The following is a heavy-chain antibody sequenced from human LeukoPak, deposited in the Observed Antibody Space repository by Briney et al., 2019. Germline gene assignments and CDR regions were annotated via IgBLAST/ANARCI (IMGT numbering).Heavy chain of an antibody. D-gene: IGHD2-2*03. CDR3: ARDGYCRGSSCPFQH. V-gene: IGHV1-2*02. CDR1: GYTFIAYY. Sequence: ASVKVSCKASGYTFIAYYMFWVRQAPGQGLEWMGWINPNSGATGHAQKFQGRVTMTRDTSISTSYMEVTGLRSDDTAVYFCARDGYCRGSSCPFQHWGQGTLVTVSS. CDR2: INPNSGAT. J-gene: IGHJ1*01.